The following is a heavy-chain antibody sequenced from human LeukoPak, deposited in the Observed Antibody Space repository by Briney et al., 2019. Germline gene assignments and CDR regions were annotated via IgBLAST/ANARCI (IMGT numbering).Heavy chain of an antibody. CDR2: IFSGDST. CDR1: GFTVIGKH. D-gene: IGHD2-2*01. V-gene: IGHV3-53*01. Sequence: GGSLRLSCAASGFTVIGKHMTWVRQAPGKGLEWLSVIFSGDSTYYADSVRGRFTISRDNSNNTLYLQMNSLTAEDTAVYYCTSRVLVPAAISDYWGQGTLVTVSS. J-gene: IGHJ4*02. CDR3: TSRVLVPAAISDY.